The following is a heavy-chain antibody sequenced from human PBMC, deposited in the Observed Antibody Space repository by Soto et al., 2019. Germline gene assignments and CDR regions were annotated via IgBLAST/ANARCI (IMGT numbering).Heavy chain of an antibody. CDR3: AKDRRWFGEFDDAFDI. J-gene: IGHJ3*02. CDR1: GFTFSSYA. D-gene: IGHD3-10*01. CDR2: ISGSGGST. Sequence: GGSLRLSCAASGFTFSSYAMSWVRQAPGKGLEWVSAISGSGGSTYYADSVKGRFTISRDNSKNTLYLQMNSLRAEDTAVYYCAKDRRWFGEFDDAFDIWGQGTMVTVSS. V-gene: IGHV3-23*01.